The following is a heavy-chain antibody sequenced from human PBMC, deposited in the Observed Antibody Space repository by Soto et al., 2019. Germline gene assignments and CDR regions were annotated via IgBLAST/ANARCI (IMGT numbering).Heavy chain of an antibody. CDR1: GGSISSYY. Sequence: QVQLQESGPGLVKPSETLSLTCTVSGGSISSYYWSWIRQPPGKGLEWIGYIYYSGSTNYNPSLKSRVTISVDTSKNQFSLKLSSVTAADTAVYYCARHLYSSSSLRYWGQGTLVTVSS. CDR3: ARHLYSSSSLRY. J-gene: IGHJ4*02. CDR2: IYYSGST. V-gene: IGHV4-59*08. D-gene: IGHD6-6*01.